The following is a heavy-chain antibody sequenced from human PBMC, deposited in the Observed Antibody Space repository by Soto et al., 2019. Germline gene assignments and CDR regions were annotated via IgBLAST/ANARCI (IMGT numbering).Heavy chain of an antibody. Sequence: PSETLSLTCNMSGDSYSISTYSWSWIRQPPGKALQWIGFIYQSGVTSYNPSLASRVSISLDRSNNQCSLKLKSVTAADTAVYFCAGMPYPRGFRFDTWGPGTLVTVSS. CDR1: GDSYSISTYS. CDR3: AGMPYPRGFRFDT. J-gene: IGHJ5*02. V-gene: IGHV4-30-2*01. D-gene: IGHD2-2*01. CDR2: IYQSGVT.